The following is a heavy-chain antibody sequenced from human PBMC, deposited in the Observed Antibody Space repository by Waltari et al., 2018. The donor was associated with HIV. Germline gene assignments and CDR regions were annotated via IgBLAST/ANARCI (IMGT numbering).Heavy chain of an antibody. CDR2: IYYSGST. D-gene: IGHD5-18*01. V-gene: IGHV4-31*03. CDR3: ARGENTAVVRRSYFDY. Sequence: QVQLQESGPGLVKPSQTLSLTCTVSGGSISSGGYYWSWIRQPPGKGLEWIGYIYYSGSTYYNPSLRSRVSISIDTSKNHFSLKLSSVTAADTALYYCARGENTAVVRRSYFDYWGHGTQVTVSP. CDR1: GGSISSGGYY. J-gene: IGHJ4*01.